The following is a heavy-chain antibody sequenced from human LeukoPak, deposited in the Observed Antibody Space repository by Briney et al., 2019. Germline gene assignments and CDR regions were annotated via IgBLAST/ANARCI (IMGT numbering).Heavy chain of an antibody. J-gene: IGHJ3*02. V-gene: IGHV1-69*04. CDR1: GGTFSSYA. CDR2: IIPILGIA. CDR3: ARDRRDTNWGFTGAFDI. Sequence: SVKVSCKASGGTFSSYAISWVRQAPGQGLEWMGRIIPILGIANYAQKFQGRVTITADKSTSTAYMGLSSLRSEDTAVYYCARDRRDTNWGFTGAFDIWGQGTMVTVSS. D-gene: IGHD7-27*01.